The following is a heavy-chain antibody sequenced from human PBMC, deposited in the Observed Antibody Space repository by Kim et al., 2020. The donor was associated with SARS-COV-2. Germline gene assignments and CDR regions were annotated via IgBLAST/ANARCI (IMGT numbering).Heavy chain of an antibody. V-gene: IGHV5-51*01. CDR2: FHAGDSDS. CDR3: ARQDDQNFDY. J-gene: IGHJ4*01. D-gene: IGHD1-1*01. CDR1: GYSFTNYW. Sequence: GESLKISCRGSGYSFTNYWIAWVRQMPGKGLEWVGMFHAGDSDSKYSPSFRGQVTLSADKSISTAYLQWSSLKASDTAIYYCARQDDQNFDYWGQGTLVTVSS.